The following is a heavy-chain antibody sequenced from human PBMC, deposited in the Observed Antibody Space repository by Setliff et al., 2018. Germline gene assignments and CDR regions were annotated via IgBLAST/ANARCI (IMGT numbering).Heavy chain of an antibody. CDR1: GYTFTSYD. D-gene: IGHD5-18*01. J-gene: IGHJ4*02. CDR3: ARRVGSVGIQLPDY. CDR2: MNPNSGNT. Sequence: ASVKVSCKASGYTFTSYDINWMRQASGQGLEWMGWMNPNSGNTGSTQKFQGRVTMTRNTSISTAYMELSSLRSEDTAVYYCARRVGSVGIQLPDYWGQGTLVTVSS. V-gene: IGHV1-8*02.